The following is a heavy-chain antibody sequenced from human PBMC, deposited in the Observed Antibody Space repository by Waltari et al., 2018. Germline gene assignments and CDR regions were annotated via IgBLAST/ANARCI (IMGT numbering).Heavy chain of an antibody. CDR1: GGSIISYY. V-gene: IGHV4-4*07. D-gene: IGHD3-10*01. CDR2: IYPGATP. J-gene: IGHJ6*03. CDR3: ARIYGSGTFIYMDV. Sequence: QVQLQESGPGLVKPSETLSLTCTVSGGSIISYYLSWFRQPAGKGLEWIGRIYPGATPYYNPSLQTRIMMSVDTSQNQFSLKLSSVTAADTAVYYCARIYGSGTFIYMDVWGKGTTVTVSS.